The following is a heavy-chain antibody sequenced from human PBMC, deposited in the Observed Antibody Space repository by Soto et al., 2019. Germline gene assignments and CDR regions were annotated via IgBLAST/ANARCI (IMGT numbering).Heavy chain of an antibody. V-gene: IGHV3-23*01. CDR1: GFTFSDSA. CDR2: TSAAGRST. CDR3: AKNGRWLDVQLGS. Sequence: GGSLRLSCTASGFTFSDSAMTWVRQAPGKGLEWVSVTSAAGRSTYHADSVRGRFTISRDNSRNTLYLRMTSLRADDTAVYYWAKNGRWLDVQLGSWGRGTQVTLSS. D-gene: IGHD2-2*01. J-gene: IGHJ5*02.